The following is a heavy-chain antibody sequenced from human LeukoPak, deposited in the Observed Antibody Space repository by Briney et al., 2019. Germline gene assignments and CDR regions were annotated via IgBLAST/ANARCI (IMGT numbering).Heavy chain of an antibody. J-gene: IGHJ5*02. V-gene: IGHV3-23*01. Sequence: GGSLRLSCAASGFAFSSYVMSWVRQAPGKGLEWVSLISGNDGSTYYADSVKGRFTISRDNSKNTLYLQMNSLRAEDTAVYYCAKDRTPIRYLSWFDPWGQGTLVTVSS. CDR2: ISGNDGST. CDR3: AKDRTPIRYLSWFDP. D-gene: IGHD3-9*01. CDR1: GFAFSSYV.